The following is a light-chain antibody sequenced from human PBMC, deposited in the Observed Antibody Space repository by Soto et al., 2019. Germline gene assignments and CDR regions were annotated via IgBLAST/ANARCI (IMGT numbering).Light chain of an antibody. V-gene: IGKV1-5*03. Sequence: DIQMTQSPSTLSASVGDRVTITCRASQSISSWLAWYQQKPGKAPKLLIYKASSLESGVPSRFSGSGSGTELTLTISNLQHDDSENYHYQQYNTWTFGQGTKLEIK. J-gene: IGKJ2*02. CDR3: QQYNTWT. CDR1: QSISSW. CDR2: KAS.